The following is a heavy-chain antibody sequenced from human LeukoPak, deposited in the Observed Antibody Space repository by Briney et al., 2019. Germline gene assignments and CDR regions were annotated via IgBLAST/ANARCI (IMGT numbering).Heavy chain of an antibody. CDR3: AVGGDYGRNYFDY. J-gene: IGHJ4*02. Sequence: GASVKVSCKASGYTFTNYYMHWVRQAPGQGLEWMGIISPSGGSTSYAQQLQGRVTMTRDTSTSTVYMELSSLRSDDTAVYYCAVGGDYGRNYFDYWGQGTLVTVSA. CDR1: GYTFTNYY. CDR2: ISPSGGST. D-gene: IGHD4-17*01. V-gene: IGHV1-46*01.